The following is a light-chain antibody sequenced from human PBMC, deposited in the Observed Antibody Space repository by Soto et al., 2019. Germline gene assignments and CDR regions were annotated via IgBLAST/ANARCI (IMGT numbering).Light chain of an antibody. CDR3: SSYVGNNNLV. CDR2: EVY. J-gene: IGLJ3*02. Sequence: QSALTQPASVSGSPGQSITISCTGTRSDVGRYNYVSWYQQHPGKAPKVIIYEVYKRPSGVPDRFSGSKSGKTASLTVSGLQADDEADYYCSSYVGNNNLVFGGGTKLTVL. V-gene: IGLV2-8*01. CDR1: RSDVGRYNY.